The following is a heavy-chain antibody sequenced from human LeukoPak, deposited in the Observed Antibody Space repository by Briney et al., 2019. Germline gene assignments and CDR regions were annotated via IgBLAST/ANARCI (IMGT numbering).Heavy chain of an antibody. Sequence: SQTLSLTCTVSGGSISSGDYYWGWIRQSPGKGLEWTGYIYYSGRTYYNPSLKSRVTISADTSKNHFSLNVSSVTAADTAVYYCARDVRRRSASNYFDYWGQGTLVTVSS. D-gene: IGHD2-15*01. CDR3: ARDVRRRSASNYFDY. V-gene: IGHV4-30-4*01. CDR2: IYYSGRT. J-gene: IGHJ4*02. CDR1: GGSISSGDYY.